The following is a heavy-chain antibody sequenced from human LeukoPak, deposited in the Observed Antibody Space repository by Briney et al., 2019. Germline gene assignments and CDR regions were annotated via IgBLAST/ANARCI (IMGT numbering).Heavy chain of an antibody. V-gene: IGHV3-48*01. D-gene: IGHD1-26*01. CDR2: ITSGSDTI. CDR1: TFPFSFYS. Sequence: PGGSLRLSCATSTFPFSFYSMNWVRQAPGKGLEWVSYITSGSDTIYYADSVKGRFTISRDNAKNSLYLQMNSLRAEDTAVYYCASFPWERRPTWGQGTLVTVSS. J-gene: IGHJ4*02. CDR3: ASFPWERRPT.